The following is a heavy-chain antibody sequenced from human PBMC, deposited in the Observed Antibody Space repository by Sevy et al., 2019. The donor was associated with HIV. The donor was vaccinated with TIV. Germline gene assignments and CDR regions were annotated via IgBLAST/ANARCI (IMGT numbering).Heavy chain of an antibody. J-gene: IGHJ6*03. CDR3: TKDAGSGSFFSGYSYWNYMDV. Sequence: GGSLRLSCTASGVNLNDYAMHWVRHVPGKGLEWVSSINYNADNIFYADSVKGRFTISRDNGQKSLYLQMDSLRVDDTALYFCTKDAGSGSFFSGYSYWNYMDVWGQGTTVTVSS. CDR1: GVNLNDYA. CDR2: INYNADNI. V-gene: IGHV3-9*01. D-gene: IGHD1-26*01.